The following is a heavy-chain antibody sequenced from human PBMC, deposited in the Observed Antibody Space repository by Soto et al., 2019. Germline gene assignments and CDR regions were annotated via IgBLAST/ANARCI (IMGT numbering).Heavy chain of an antibody. D-gene: IGHD6-6*01. CDR2: INHSGST. Sequence: SETLSLTCTVSGGSISSGGYSWSWIRQPPGKGLEWIGEINHSGSTNYNPSLKSRVTISVDTSKNQFSLKLSSVTAADTAVYYCARVRYSSSFGSWGQGTLVTVSS. CDR3: ARVRYSSSFGS. V-gene: IGHV4-39*07. J-gene: IGHJ5*02. CDR1: GGSISSGGYS.